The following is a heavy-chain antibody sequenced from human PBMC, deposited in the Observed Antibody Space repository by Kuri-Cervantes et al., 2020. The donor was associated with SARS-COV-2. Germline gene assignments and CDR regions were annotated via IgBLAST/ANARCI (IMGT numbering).Heavy chain of an antibody. CDR3: ARQYDFWSPAYYYYYYMDV. J-gene: IGHJ6*03. D-gene: IGHD3-3*01. CDR2: INHSGST. V-gene: IGHV4-34*01. CDR1: GGSFSGYY. Sequence: SETLSLTCAVCGGSFSGYYWSWIRQPPGKGLEWIGEINHSGSTNYNPSLKSRVTISVDTSKNQFSLKLSSVTAADTAVYYCARQYDFWSPAYYYYYYMDVWGKGTTVTVSS.